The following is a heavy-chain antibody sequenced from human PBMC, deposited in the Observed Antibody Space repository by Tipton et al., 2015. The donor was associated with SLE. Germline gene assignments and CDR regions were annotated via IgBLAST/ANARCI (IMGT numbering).Heavy chain of an antibody. D-gene: IGHD2-21*01. V-gene: IGHV3-21*01. J-gene: IGHJ3*02. CDR3: ARMRVFHDAFDI. CDR2: ISSSSSYI. CDR1: GFTFSSYS. Sequence: SLRLSCAASGFTFSSYSMNWVRQAPGKGLEWVSSISSSSSYIYYADSVKGRFTISRDNAKNSLYLQMNSLRAEDTAVYYCARMRVFHDAFDIWGQGTMVTVSS.